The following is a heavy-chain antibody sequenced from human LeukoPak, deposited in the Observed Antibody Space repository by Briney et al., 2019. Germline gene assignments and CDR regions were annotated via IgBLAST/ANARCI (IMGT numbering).Heavy chain of an antibody. CDR2: INVDGTAE. CDR1: GFSFSTIY. Sequence: GGSLRLFCAASGFSFSTIYMSWVRQTPGQGLEWVANINVDGTAEYYVDSVKGRFTISRDNANNSLYLQMNSLRAEDTVVYYCARDPYRFAFDIWGQGTVVLVSS. V-gene: IGHV3-7*03. D-gene: IGHD1-26*01. CDR3: ARDPYRFAFDI. J-gene: IGHJ3*02.